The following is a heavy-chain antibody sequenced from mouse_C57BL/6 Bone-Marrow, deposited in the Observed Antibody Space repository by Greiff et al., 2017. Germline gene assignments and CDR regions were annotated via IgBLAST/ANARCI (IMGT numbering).Heavy chain of an antibody. D-gene: IGHD2-4*01. CDR3: ATIYYDYDYWYFDV. Sequence: QVQLQQPGAELVKPGASVKMSCKASGYTFTSYWITWVKQRPGQGLEWIGDIYPGSGSTNYNEKFKSKATLTADTSSSTAYMQLSSLTSEDSAVYYCATIYYDYDYWYFDVWGTGTTVTVSS. V-gene: IGHV1-55*01. J-gene: IGHJ1*03. CDR1: GYTFTSYW. CDR2: IYPGSGST.